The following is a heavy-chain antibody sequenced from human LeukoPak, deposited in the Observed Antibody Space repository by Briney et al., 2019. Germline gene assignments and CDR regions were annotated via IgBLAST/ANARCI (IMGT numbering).Heavy chain of an antibody. D-gene: IGHD3-16*01. CDR1: GVKFSSYT. J-gene: IGHJ4*02. Sequence: GGSLRLSCAASGVKFSSYTMNWVRQAPGKGLEWVSGISGSGDRTYYADFVKGRVTISRDNSRNTLCLQMSSLRADDTAVYYCAILGGGMAYWGQGTLVAVSS. CDR2: ISGSGDRT. V-gene: IGHV3-23*01. CDR3: AILGGGMAY.